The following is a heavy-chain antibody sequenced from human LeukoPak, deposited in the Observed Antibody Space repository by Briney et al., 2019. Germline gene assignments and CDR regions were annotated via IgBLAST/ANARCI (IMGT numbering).Heavy chain of an antibody. V-gene: IGHV4-59*01. D-gene: IGHD3-10*01. CDR2: IYYTGSA. J-gene: IGHJ3*02. CDR3: ARDPRRFGELPPGAFDI. Sequence: SETLSLTCTISGGSIGSSYWNWIRQPPGKALEWIGYIYYTGSANYSPSLKSRVTISVDTSKNHFSLKLTSVTAADTAVYYCARDPRRFGELPPGAFDIWGQGTMVTVSS. CDR1: GGSIGSSY.